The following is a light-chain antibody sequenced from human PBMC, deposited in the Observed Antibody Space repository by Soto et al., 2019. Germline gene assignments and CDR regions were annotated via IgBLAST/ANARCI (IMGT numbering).Light chain of an antibody. CDR2: EVT. V-gene: IGLV2-8*01. J-gene: IGLJ2*01. Sequence: QSVLTQPRSVSGSPGQSVTISCTGTSSDVGAYNYVSWYQHHPGKAPKLMIYEVTRRPSGVPGRFSGSKSGNTASLTVSGLQAEDEAAYYCSSYAGSSNFVVFGGGTQLTVL. CDR1: SSDVGAYNY. CDR3: SSYAGSSNFVV.